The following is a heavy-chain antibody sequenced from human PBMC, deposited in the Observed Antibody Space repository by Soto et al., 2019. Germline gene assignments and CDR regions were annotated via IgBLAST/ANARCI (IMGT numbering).Heavy chain of an antibody. CDR2: IDPSDSYT. D-gene: IGHD6-19*01. CDR3: ARQIAVAGDYYYYYGMDV. Sequence: EVQLVQSGAEVKKPGESLRISCKGSGYSFTSYWISWVRQMPGKGLEWMGRIDPSDSYTNYSPSFQGHVTISADKSISTAYLQWSSLKASDTAMYYCARQIAVAGDYYYYYGMDVWGQGTTVTVSS. J-gene: IGHJ6*02. V-gene: IGHV5-10-1*01. CDR1: GYSFTSYW.